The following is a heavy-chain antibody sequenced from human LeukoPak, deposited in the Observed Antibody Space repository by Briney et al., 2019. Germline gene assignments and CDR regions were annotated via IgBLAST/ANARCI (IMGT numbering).Heavy chain of an antibody. J-gene: IGHJ5*01. CDR2: ITSSSDTI. D-gene: IGHD6-19*01. Sequence: GGSLRLSCTASGFTFSSHSMNWVRQAPGKGLEWVSYITSSSDTIHYADSVKGRFTISRDNAKNSLYLQMNSLRDEDTAVYYCARRGPYGSGWFDYWGQGALVTVSS. CDR1: GFTFSSHS. V-gene: IGHV3-48*02. CDR3: ARRGPYGSGWFDY.